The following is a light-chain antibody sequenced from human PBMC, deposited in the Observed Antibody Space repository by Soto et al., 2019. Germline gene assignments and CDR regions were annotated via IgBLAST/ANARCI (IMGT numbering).Light chain of an antibody. CDR1: SSNIGSNS. J-gene: IGLJ1*01. CDR3: GSWDSSLSAYV. Sequence: QSVLTQPPSASGTPGQRVTISCSGSSSNIGSNSVNWYQQLPGTAPKLLIYDDNKRPSGIPDRFSGSKSGTSATLGITGFQTGDESDYYCGSWDSSLSAYVFGNVNKVTVL. V-gene: IGLV1-51*01. CDR2: DDN.